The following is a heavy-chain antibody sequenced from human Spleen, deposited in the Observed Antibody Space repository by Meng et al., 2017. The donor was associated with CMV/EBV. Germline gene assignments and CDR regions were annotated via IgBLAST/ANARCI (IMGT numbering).Heavy chain of an antibody. CDR3: ARDHDY. CDR1: GYTFTTYS. CDR2: ISPYNGNT. J-gene: IGHJ4*02. Sequence: ASVKVSCKASGYTFTTYSITWVRQAPGQGLEWMGWISPYNGNTEYAQKFQGRVTMTTDTSTSTAYMEVRSLTSDDTAMYYCARDHDYWGQGTLVTVSS. V-gene: IGHV1-18*01.